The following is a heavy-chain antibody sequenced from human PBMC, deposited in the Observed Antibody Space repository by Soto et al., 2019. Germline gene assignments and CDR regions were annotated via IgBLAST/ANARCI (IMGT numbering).Heavy chain of an antibody. CDR1: GYTFTSYY. CDR2: INPSGGST. CDR3: ARALTLVVPADY. Sequence: ASVKVSCTASGYTFTSYYMHWVRQAPGQGLEWMGIINPSGGSTSYAQKFQGRVTMTRDTSTSTVYMELSSLRSEDTAVYYCARALTLVVPADYWGQGTLVTVSS. J-gene: IGHJ4*02. D-gene: IGHD2-2*01. V-gene: IGHV1-46*01.